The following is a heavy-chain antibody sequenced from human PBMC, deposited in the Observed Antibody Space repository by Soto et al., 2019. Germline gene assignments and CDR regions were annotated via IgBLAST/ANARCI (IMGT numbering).Heavy chain of an antibody. CDR1: GYTFTDYY. J-gene: IGHJ5*02. CDR2: RNPRRGGT. D-gene: IGHD4-4*01. V-gene: IGHV1-2*02. Sequence: AAVKVSCKASGYTFTDYYMHWVRQAAGQGREGMGWRNPRRGGTKYAQAFQDRVTMTRDAAISTAYMEVTSLRHGDTAGYFCGRSDDSTSYPLDLWGPGTLVTVSS. CDR3: GRSDDSTSYPLDL.